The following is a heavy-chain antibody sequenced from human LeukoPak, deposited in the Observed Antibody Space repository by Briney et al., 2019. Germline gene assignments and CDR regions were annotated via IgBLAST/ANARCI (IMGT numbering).Heavy chain of an antibody. D-gene: IGHD3-22*01. Sequence: ASVKVSCKASGYTFTGYYMHWVRQAPGQGLEWMGWINPNSGGTNYAQKFQGRATITRDTSASTAYMELSSLRSEDMAVYYCARRYYDSSANYWDAFDIWGQGTMVTVSS. CDR1: GYTFTGYY. V-gene: IGHV1-2*02. CDR3: ARRYYDSSANYWDAFDI. CDR2: INPNSGGT. J-gene: IGHJ3*02.